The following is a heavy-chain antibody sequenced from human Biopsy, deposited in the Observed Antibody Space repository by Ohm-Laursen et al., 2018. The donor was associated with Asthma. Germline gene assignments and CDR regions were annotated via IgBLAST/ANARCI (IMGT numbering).Heavy chain of an antibody. CDR3: ARGGSRALWGSYRYPWDY. CDR2: ISWSSSYT. Sequence: SLRLSCSASGFSLSDYYMSWIRQAPGKGLEWVSYISWSSSYTNYADSVKGRFTISRDNAKNSLYLQMNSLRAEDTAVYYCARGGSRALWGSYRYPWDYWGQGALVIVSS. J-gene: IGHJ4*02. CDR1: GFSLSDYY. V-gene: IGHV3-11*06. D-gene: IGHD3-16*02.